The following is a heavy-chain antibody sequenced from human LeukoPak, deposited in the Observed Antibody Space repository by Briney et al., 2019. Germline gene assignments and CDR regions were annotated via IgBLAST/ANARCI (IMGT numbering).Heavy chain of an antibody. Sequence: GESLKISCKGSGYSFTSYWITWVRQMPGKGLDWLGRIDPTDSYTNYSPSFQGHVTISADKSISTAYLQWSSLKASDTAMYYCARVMAVASTRPFDYWGQGTLVTVSS. CDR1: GYSFTSYW. D-gene: IGHD6-19*01. CDR3: ARVMAVASTRPFDY. CDR2: IDPTDSYT. V-gene: IGHV5-10-1*01. J-gene: IGHJ4*02.